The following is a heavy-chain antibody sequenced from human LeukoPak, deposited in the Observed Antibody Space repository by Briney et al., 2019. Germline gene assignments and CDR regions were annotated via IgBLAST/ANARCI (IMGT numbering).Heavy chain of an antibody. V-gene: IGHV3-30-3*01. CDR3: ASMSGSFGD. D-gene: IGHD1-26*01. J-gene: IGHJ4*02. Sequence: GRSLRLSCAASGFSFRSYAMHWVRQAPGKGLEWVAVISYDGSNKYYADSVKGRFTISRDNSKNTLYLQMNSLRAEDTAVYYCASMSGSFGDWGQGTLVTVSS. CDR1: GFSFRSYA. CDR2: ISYDGSNK.